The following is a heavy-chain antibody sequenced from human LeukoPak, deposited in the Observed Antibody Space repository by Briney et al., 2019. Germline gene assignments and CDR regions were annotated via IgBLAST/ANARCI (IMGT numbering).Heavy chain of an antibody. CDR2: ISSDGRHI. Sequence: GGFLRLSCAASGFIFSRYAVHWVRQAPGKGLEWVAVISSDGRHIFYADSVKGRFTISRDNSMNTLFLRMNSLRDEDTAVYYCVCGSSGTSHEGYWGQGTLVAVSS. J-gene: IGHJ4*02. CDR3: VCGSSGTSHEGY. CDR1: GFIFSRYA. V-gene: IGHV3-30*04. D-gene: IGHD2-21*01.